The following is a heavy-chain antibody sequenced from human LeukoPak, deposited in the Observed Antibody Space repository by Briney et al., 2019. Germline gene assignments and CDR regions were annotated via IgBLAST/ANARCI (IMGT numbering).Heavy chain of an antibody. CDR1: GFTFSSYA. J-gene: IGHJ4*02. Sequence: GGSLRLSCAASGFTFSSYAMSWVRQAPGKGLEWVSAISGSGGSTYYADSVEGRFTISRDNSKNTLYLQMNSLRAEDTAVYYCVRGITMIVVVTNFDYWGQGTLVTVSS. V-gene: IGHV3-23*01. D-gene: IGHD3-22*01. CDR3: VRGITMIVVVTNFDY. CDR2: ISGSGGST.